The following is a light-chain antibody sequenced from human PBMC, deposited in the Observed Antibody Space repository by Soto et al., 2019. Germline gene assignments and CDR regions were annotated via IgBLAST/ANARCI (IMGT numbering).Light chain of an antibody. CDR1: QSISYY. V-gene: IGKV1-39*01. CDR2: SAS. CDR3: QQSYSTPYT. Sequence: DIQMTQSPSSLSASVGDRVTITGRVSQSISYYLNWYQQKPGKAPKLLIYSASSLQSGVPSRFSGSGSGTDFTLTIRSLEPEDFATYYCQQSYSTPYTFGQGTKLEIK. J-gene: IGKJ2*01.